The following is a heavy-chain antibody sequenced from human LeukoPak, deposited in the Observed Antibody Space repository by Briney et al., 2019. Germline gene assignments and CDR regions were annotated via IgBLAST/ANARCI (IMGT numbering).Heavy chain of an antibody. CDR2: IYHSGST. V-gene: IGHV4-38-2*02. CDR1: GYSISSGYY. D-gene: IGHD6-19*01. CDR3: ARHQYSSGWNAEYFQH. J-gene: IGHJ1*01. Sequence: SETLSLTCTVSGYSISSGYYWGWIRQPPGKGLEWIGSIYHSGSTYYNPSLKSRVTLSVDTSKNQFSPKLSSVTAADTAVYYCARHQYSSGWNAEYFQHWGQGTLVTVSS.